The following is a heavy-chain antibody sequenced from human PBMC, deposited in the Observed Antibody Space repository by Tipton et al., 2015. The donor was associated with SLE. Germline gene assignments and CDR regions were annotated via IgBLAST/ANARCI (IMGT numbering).Heavy chain of an antibody. Sequence: SLRLSCTASTFSLSTFTMHWVRQAPGKGLEWVAVLSNDGTNKYYADSVKGRFTISRDTSKNTLYLQMTSLRAEDTAVYYCVKDREGTTGAVTFDHWGQGTLVTVSS. D-gene: IGHD1-26*01. V-gene: IGHV3-30*04. CDR2: LSNDGTNK. J-gene: IGHJ4*02. CDR1: TFSLSTFT. CDR3: VKDREGTTGAVTFDH.